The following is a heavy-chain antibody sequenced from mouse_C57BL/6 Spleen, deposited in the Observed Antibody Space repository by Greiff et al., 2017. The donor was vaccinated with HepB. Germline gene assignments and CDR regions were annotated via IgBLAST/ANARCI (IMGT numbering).Heavy chain of an antibody. CDR3: AREGFTWDVPDY. D-gene: IGHD4-1*01. V-gene: IGHV1-81*01. CDR1: GYTFTSYG. Sequence: VQLQQSGAELARPGASVKLSCKASGYTFTSYGISWVKQRTGQGLEWIGEIYPRSGNTYYNEKFKGKATLTADKSSSTAYMELRSLTSEDSAVYFCAREGFTWDVPDYWGQGTTLTVSS. CDR2: IYPRSGNT. J-gene: IGHJ2*01.